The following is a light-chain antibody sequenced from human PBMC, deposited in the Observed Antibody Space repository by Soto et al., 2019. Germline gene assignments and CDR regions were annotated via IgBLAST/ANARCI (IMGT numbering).Light chain of an antibody. CDR2: DTS. CDR3: QKYYSLPLT. J-gene: IGKJ4*01. V-gene: IGKV3D-20*01. CDR1: QSVRSNY. Sequence: EILLTQSPATLSLSAGERATLSCGASQSVRSNYLAWYQQKPGLAPRLLIYDTSTRATGIPDRFSGSGSGTDFTLTISRLEPEDFAVYYCQKYYSLPLTFGGGTKVDI.